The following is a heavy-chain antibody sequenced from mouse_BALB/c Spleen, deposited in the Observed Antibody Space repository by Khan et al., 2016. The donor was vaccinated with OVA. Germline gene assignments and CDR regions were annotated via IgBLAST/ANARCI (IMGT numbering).Heavy chain of an antibody. Sequence: QVQLQESGPELTKPGETVKISCKASGYTFTNYGMNWVKQAPGKGLKWMGWINTYTGEPTYADDFKGRFAFSLETSSSTAYLQINNLKNEDTATFFCGRHPKFYYGMVYWGQGTSVTVSS. V-gene: IGHV9-3-1*01. CDR1: GYTFTNYG. CDR2: INTYTGEP. CDR3: GRHPKFYYGMVY. J-gene: IGHJ4*01.